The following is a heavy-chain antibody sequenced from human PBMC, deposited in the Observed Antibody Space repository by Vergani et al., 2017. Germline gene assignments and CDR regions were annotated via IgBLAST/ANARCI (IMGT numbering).Heavy chain of an antibody. CDR1: GYTFTSYY. J-gene: IGHJ4*02. D-gene: IGHD2-2*02. Sequence: QVPLVQSGAEVKKPGASVKVSCKASGYTFTSYYMHWVRPAPGQGLEWMGIINPSGGSPSYAKKFQGRVTMTRDTSTSTDYMDLSSLRYEDTAVYYCARVGSTSCYTDWGQGTLVTVSS. CDR3: ARVGSTSCYTD. CDR2: INPSGGSP. V-gene: IGHV1-46*01.